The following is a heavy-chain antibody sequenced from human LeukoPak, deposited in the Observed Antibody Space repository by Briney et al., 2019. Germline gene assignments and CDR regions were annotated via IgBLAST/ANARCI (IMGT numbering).Heavy chain of an antibody. Sequence: SETLSLTCAVYGGSFSGYYWSWIRQPPGKGLEWIGEINHSGSTNYNPSLKSRVTISVDTSKNQFSLKLSSVTAADTAVYYCAREGRPFISRFDPWGQGTLVTVSS. CDR2: INHSGST. CDR3: AREGRPFISRFDP. CDR1: GGSFSGYY. V-gene: IGHV4-34*01. J-gene: IGHJ5*02. D-gene: IGHD3-3*02.